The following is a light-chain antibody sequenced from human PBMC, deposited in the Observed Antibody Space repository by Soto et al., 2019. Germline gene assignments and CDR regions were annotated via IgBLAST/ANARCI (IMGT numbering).Light chain of an antibody. V-gene: IGKV3-15*01. J-gene: IGKJ1*01. CDR1: QSVSSN. Sequence: EIVMTPSPGTLSVSPGERATLSCRASQSVSSNLAWYQQKPGQAPRLLIYGAATRATGIPARFRGSRSGTEFTLTISSLQSEDFAVYYCQQYNNWPRTFGQGTKVEFK. CDR3: QQYNNWPRT. CDR2: GAA.